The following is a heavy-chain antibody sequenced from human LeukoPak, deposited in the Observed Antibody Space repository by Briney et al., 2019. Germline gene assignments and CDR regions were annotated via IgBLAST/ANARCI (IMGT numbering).Heavy chain of an antibody. CDR2: IIPIFGTA. Sequence: GSSVKVSCKASGGTFSSYAISWVRQAPGQGLEWMGGIIPIFGTANYAQKSQGRVTITADESTSTAYMELSSLRSEDTAVYYCARVGLELYTDYYYGMDVWGQGTTVTVSS. J-gene: IGHJ6*02. CDR1: GGTFSSYA. D-gene: IGHD1-26*01. V-gene: IGHV1-69*01. CDR3: ARVGLELYTDYYYGMDV.